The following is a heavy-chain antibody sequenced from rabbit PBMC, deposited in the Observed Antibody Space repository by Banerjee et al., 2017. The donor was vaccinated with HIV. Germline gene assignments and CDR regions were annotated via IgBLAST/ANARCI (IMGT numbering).Heavy chain of an antibody. CDR2: SNTSSGNT. CDR1: GFSFSNKYV. Sequence: QEQLVESGGDLVKPEGSLTLTCTASGFSFSNKYVMCWVRQVPGKGLEWISCSNTSSGNTVYASGAKVRFTISRTWATTVTLQMTSLTAADTATYCCAGDVTWGDWDLWGQGTLGTVS. J-gene: IGHJ4*01. CDR3: AGDVTWGDWDL. V-gene: IGHV1S45*01. D-gene: IGHD4-1*01.